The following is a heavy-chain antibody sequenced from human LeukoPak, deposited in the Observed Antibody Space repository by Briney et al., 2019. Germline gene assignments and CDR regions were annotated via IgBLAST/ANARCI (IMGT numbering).Heavy chain of an antibody. CDR3: AREATVTTPEGGGYYYYYMDV. D-gene: IGHD4-11*01. V-gene: IGHV1-18*04. CDR2: ISAYNGNT. CDR1: GYTFTGYY. Sequence: ASVKVSCKASGYTFTGYYMHWVRQAPGQGLEWVGWISAYNGNTNYAQKLQGRVTMTTDTSTSTAYMELRSLRSDDTAVYYCAREATVTTPEGGGYYYYYMDVWGKGTTVTVSS. J-gene: IGHJ6*03.